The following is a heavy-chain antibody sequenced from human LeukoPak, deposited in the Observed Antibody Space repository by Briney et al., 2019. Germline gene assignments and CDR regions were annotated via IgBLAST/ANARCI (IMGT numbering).Heavy chain of an antibody. D-gene: IGHD3-22*01. CDR1: GFTFSSYG. CDR2: IWYDGSNK. CDR3: AKGQYYYDSSGYGPRDY. V-gene: IGHV3-33*06. J-gene: IGHJ4*02. Sequence: GGSLRLSCAASGFTFSSYGIHWVRQAPGKGLEWVAAIWYDGSNKYYADSVKGRFTISRDNSKNTLYLQMNSLRAEDTAVYYCAKGQYYYDSSGYGPRDYWGQGTLATVSS.